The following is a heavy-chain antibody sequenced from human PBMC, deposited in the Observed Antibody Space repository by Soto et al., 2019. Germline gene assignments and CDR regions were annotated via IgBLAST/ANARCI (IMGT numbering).Heavy chain of an antibody. CDR3: ARDRRGEPSYYDY. D-gene: IGHD3-10*01. CDR1: GGSISSYY. Sequence: SETLSLTCTVSGGSISSYYWSWIRQPPGKGLEWIGYIYYSGSTNYNPSLKSRVTISVDTSKNQFSLKLSSVTAADTAVYYCARDRRGEPSYYDYWGQGTLVTVSS. J-gene: IGHJ4*02. CDR2: IYYSGST. V-gene: IGHV4-59*01.